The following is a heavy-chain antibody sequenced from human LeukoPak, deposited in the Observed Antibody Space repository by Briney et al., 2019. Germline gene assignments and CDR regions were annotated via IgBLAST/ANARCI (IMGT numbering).Heavy chain of an antibody. V-gene: IGHV1-46*01. CDR3: AKQRSKGGYSYGYNLSRNYGMDV. J-gene: IGHJ6*02. Sequence: GASVKVSCKASGYTFTSYYMHWVRQAPGQGLEWMGMINPSGGSTSYAQKFQGRVTMTRDTSTSAVYMELSSLRSEDTAVYYCAKQRSKGGYSYGYNLSRNYGMDVWGQGTTVTVS. CDR2: INPSGGST. CDR1: GYTFTSYY. D-gene: IGHD5-18*01.